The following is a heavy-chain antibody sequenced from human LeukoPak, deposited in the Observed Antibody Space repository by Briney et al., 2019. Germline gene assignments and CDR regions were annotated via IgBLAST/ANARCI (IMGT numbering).Heavy chain of an antibody. CDR2: IYSGGST. CDR3: ARDGGLHGYT. D-gene: IGHD5-24*01. Sequence: PGGSLRLSCAASGSTFSSHAMTWVRQAPGKGLEWVSVIYSGGSTYYADSVKGRFTISRDNSKNTLYLQMNSLRAEDTAVYYCARDGGLHGYTWGQGTLVTVSS. CDR1: GSTFSSHA. J-gene: IGHJ4*02. V-gene: IGHV3-53*01.